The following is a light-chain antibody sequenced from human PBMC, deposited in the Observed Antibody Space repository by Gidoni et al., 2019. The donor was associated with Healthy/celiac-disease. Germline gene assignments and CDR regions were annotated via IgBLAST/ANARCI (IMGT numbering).Light chain of an antibody. V-gene: IGKV3-20*01. J-gene: IGKJ2*01. CDR1: QSVSSSY. CDR2: GAS. CDR3: QQYGSSPLYT. Sequence: ELVLTQSPGPLSLSPGERATLSCRASQSVSSSYLAWYQQKPGQAPRLLIYGASSRATSIPDRFSGSGSGTDFTLTISRREPEDVVVYYCQQYGSSPLYTFGQGTKLEIK.